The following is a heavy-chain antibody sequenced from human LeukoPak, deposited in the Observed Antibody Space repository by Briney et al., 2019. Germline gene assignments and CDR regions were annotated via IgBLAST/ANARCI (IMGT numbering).Heavy chain of an antibody. CDR3: AKESGYSSGWDNFDF. Sequence: GGSLRLSCAASGFTFGNYDMNWVRQAPGKGLEWVSAICASGHYIYYADSVKGRCTISRDNSRNTLYLQMNSLRTEDTAIYYCAKESGYSSGWDNFDFWGQGTLVTVSS. CDR2: ICASGHYI. J-gene: IGHJ4*02. V-gene: IGHV3-23*01. CDR1: GFTFGNYD. D-gene: IGHD6-19*01.